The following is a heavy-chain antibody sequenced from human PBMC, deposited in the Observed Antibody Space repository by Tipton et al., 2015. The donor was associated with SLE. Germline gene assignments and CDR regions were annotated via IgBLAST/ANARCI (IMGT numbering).Heavy chain of an antibody. CDR1: GFTFSSYG. J-gene: IGHJ3*02. D-gene: IGHD3-22*01. Sequence: SLRLSCAASGFTFSSYGMHWVRQAPGKGLEWVAVISYDGSNKYYADSVKGRFTISRDNSKNTLYLQMNSLRAEDTAVYYCARDLEITMIVGAFDIWGQGTTVTVSS. CDR2: ISYDGSNK. CDR3: ARDLEITMIVGAFDI. V-gene: IGHV3-30*19.